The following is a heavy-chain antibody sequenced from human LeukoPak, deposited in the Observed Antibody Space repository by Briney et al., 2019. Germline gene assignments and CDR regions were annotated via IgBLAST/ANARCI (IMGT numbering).Heavy chain of an antibody. CDR2: TYYRSKWFN. V-gene: IGHV6-1*01. CDR1: GDSVSSNSAA. Sequence: SQTLSLTCAISGDSVSSNSAAWNWIRQSPSRGLEWLGRTYYRSKWFNDYEVSVKSRININPDTSKNQFSPQLNSVTPDDTAMYYCVRDSGYGLDAFDIWDQGTMVTVSS. D-gene: IGHD5-12*01. CDR3: VRDSGYGLDAFDI. J-gene: IGHJ3*02.